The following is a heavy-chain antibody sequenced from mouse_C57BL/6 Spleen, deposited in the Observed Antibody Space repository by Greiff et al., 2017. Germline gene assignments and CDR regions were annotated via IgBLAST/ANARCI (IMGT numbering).Heavy chain of an antibody. CDR2: IDPSDSET. CDR3: ARLDGYYAMDY. CDR1: GYTFTSYW. D-gene: IGHD2-3*01. J-gene: IGHJ4*01. V-gene: IGHV1-52*01. Sequence: QVQLQQPGAELVRPGSSVKLSCKASGYTFTSYWMHWVKQRPIQGLEWIGNIDPSDSETHYNQKFKDKATLTVDKSSSTAYMQLSSLTSEDSAVXYCARLDGYYAMDYWGQGTSVTVSS.